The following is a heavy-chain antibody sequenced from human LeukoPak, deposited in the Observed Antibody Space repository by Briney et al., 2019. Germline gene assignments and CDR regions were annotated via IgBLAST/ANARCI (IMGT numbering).Heavy chain of an antibody. D-gene: IGHD3-16*02. CDR2: INAGNGNT. J-gene: IGHJ4*02. CDR3: ARDRSKPIFPLYYFDY. Sequence: ASVKVSCKASGYTFTSYAMHWVRQAPGQRLEWMGWINAGNGNTKYSQKFQGRVTITRDTSASTAYMELSSLRSEDTAVYYCARDRSKPIFPLYYFDYWGQGTLVTVSS. V-gene: IGHV1-3*01. CDR1: GYTFTSYA.